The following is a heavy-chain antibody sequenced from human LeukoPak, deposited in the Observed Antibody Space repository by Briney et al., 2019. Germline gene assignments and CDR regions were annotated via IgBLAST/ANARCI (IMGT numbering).Heavy chain of an antibody. Sequence: GSLRLSCAASGFTFSSYAMSWVRQAPGEGLEWVSAISGSGGSTYYADSVKGRFTISRDNSKNTLYLQMNGLRAEDTAVYYCAKGSVAEALFDYWGQGTLVTVSS. CDR1: GFTFSSYA. CDR3: AKGSVAEALFDY. J-gene: IGHJ4*02. V-gene: IGHV3-23*01. D-gene: IGHD6-19*01. CDR2: ISGSGGST.